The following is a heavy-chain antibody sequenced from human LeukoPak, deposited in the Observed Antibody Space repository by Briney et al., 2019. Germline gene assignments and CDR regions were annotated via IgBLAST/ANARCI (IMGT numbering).Heavy chain of an antibody. CDR2: INPSGGST. Sequence: ASVKVSCKASGYTFTSYYMHWVRQAPGQGLEWMGIINPSGGSTSYAQKFQGRVTMTRDTSTSTVYMELSSLRSEDTAVYYCARDPAVFGVVRSYYGMDVWGQGTTVTVSS. CDR1: GYTFTSYY. D-gene: IGHD3-3*01. J-gene: IGHJ6*02. CDR3: ARDPAVFGVVRSYYGMDV. V-gene: IGHV1-46*01.